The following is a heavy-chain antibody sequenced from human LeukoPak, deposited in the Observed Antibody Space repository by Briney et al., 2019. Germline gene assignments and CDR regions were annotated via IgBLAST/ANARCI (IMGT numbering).Heavy chain of an antibody. CDR2: IHRDDRT. Sequence: GGSLRLSCAASGFSFSGDYMSWVRQAPGKGLDWVSIIHRDDRTYYADSAKGRFTISRDISKNTLYLQMNALRAEDTAVYYCATRIFWGQGTLVTVSS. D-gene: IGHD3-3*02. CDR3: ATRIF. J-gene: IGHJ4*02. V-gene: IGHV3-53*01. CDR1: GFSFSGDY.